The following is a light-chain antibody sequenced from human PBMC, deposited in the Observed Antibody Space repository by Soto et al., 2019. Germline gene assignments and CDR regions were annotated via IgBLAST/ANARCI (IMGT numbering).Light chain of an antibody. Sequence: DIPMTQAPSTLSASVGEIVTINCRASQSISSWLAWYQQKPGKAPKLLIYKASSLESGVPSRFGGSGSGTEFTLTISSLQPDDFATYYCQQYYSYPQTFGQGTKVDI. CDR3: QQYYSYPQT. V-gene: IGKV1-5*03. J-gene: IGKJ1*01. CDR2: KAS. CDR1: QSISSW.